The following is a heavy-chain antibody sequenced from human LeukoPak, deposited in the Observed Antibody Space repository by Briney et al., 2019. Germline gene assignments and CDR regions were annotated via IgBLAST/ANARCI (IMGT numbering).Heavy chain of an antibody. CDR2: INPSGGST. V-gene: IGHV1-46*01. CDR1: GYTFTSYY. Sequence: ASVKVSCKASGYTFTSYYMHWVRQAPGQGLEWMGIINPSGGSTSYAQKFQGRVTMTRDTSTSTVYMELSSLRSEDTAVYYCARDYSGEGGVDTAMVVKYYYYMDVWGKGTTVTVSS. J-gene: IGHJ6*03. D-gene: IGHD5-18*01. CDR3: ARDYSGEGGVDTAMVVKYYYYMDV.